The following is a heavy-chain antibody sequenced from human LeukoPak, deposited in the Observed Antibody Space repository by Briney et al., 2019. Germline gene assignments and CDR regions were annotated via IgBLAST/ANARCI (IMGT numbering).Heavy chain of an antibody. J-gene: IGHJ4*02. Sequence: GGSLRLSCAASGFTVSSNYMSWVRQAPGKGLEWVSVIYSGGSTYYADSVKGRFTISRDNSKNTLYLQMNSLRAEDTAVYYCAHRWPGARPFDYWGQGTLVTVSS. CDR2: IYSGGST. V-gene: IGHV3-53*01. CDR3: AHRWPGARPFDY. D-gene: IGHD1-26*01. CDR1: GFTVSSNY.